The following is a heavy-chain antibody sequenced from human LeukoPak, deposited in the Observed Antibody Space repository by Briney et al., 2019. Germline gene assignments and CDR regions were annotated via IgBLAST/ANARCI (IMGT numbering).Heavy chain of an antibody. CDR1: GGTFSSYA. V-gene: IGHV1-69*13. CDR2: NIPIFGTA. Sequence: SVKVSCKASGGTFSSYAISWVRQAPGQGLEWMGGNIPIFGTANYAQKFQGRVTITADESTSTAYMELSSLRSEDTAVYYCARDDPYYYGSGSPPDYYYGMDVWAKGPRSPSP. CDR3: ARDDPYYYGSGSPPDYYYGMDV. J-gene: IGHJ6*02. D-gene: IGHD3-10*01.